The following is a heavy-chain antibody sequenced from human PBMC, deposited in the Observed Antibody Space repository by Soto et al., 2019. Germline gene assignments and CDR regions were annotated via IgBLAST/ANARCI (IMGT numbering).Heavy chain of an antibody. V-gene: IGHV1-18*01. D-gene: IGHD3-22*01. CDR3: ARGGYYDSSGSRNYHYYGMHV. Sequence: ASVKVSCKASGYTFTSYGISWVRQAPGQGLEWMGWISAYNGNTNYAQKLQGRVTMTTDTSTSTAYMELRSLRSDDTAMYYCARGGYYDSSGSRNYHYYGMHVWXQGTTVTV. J-gene: IGHJ6*02. CDR1: GYTFTSYG. CDR2: ISAYNGNT.